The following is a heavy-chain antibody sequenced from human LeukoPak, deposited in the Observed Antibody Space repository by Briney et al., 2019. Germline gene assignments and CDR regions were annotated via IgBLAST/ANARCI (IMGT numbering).Heavy chain of an antibody. J-gene: IGHJ4*02. CDR2: IYYSGST. D-gene: IGHD6-13*01. CDR3: ARDGSSSWYFDY. V-gene: IGHV4-30-4*01. CDR1: GGSISSGDYY. Sequence: SETLSLTCTVSGGSISSGDYYWSWIRQPPGKGLEWIGYIYYSGSTYYNPSLKSRVTISVDTSKNQFSLKLSSVIAADTAVYYCARDGSSSWYFDYWGQGTLVTVSS.